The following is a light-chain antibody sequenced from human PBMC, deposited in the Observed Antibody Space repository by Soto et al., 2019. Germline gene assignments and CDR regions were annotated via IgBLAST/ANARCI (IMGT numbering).Light chain of an antibody. Sequence: EIVMTQSPATLSLSPGERATLSCRASQSVASNLAWYQQKPGQAPRLLIYGASNRATGIPARFSGSGSGTEFTLTINSLQSEDFAVYYCQQYDNWPPWTFGQGTKVEIK. CDR1: QSVASN. CDR2: GAS. V-gene: IGKV3-15*01. J-gene: IGKJ1*01. CDR3: QQYDNWPPWT.